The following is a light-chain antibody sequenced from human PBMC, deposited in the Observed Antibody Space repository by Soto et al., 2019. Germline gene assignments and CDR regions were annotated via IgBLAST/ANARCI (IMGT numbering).Light chain of an antibody. Sequence: QSVLTQPPSASGTPGQGVTISCSGSTSNIGSNYVYWYQQLPGTAPKLLIYRNNQRPSGVPDRFSGSKSGTSASVAISGLRSDDEADYFCATWDDSLNGFYVFGTGTKVTVL. CDR3: ATWDDSLNGFYV. V-gene: IGLV1-47*01. CDR1: TSNIGSNY. CDR2: RNN. J-gene: IGLJ1*01.